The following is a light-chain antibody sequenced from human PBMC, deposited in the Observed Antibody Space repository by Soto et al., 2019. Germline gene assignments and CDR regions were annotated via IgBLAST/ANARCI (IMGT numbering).Light chain of an antibody. CDR1: QTISNW. Sequence: IQTSESPSTLSASVEDRVTITCRASQTISNWLAWYQQKPGKAPKLLIYDASSLESGVPSRFSGSGSGTEFTLTISSLQPDDFATYYCQQYNSYWTFGQGTKVDI. CDR3: QQYNSYWT. CDR2: DAS. V-gene: IGKV1-5*01. J-gene: IGKJ1*01.